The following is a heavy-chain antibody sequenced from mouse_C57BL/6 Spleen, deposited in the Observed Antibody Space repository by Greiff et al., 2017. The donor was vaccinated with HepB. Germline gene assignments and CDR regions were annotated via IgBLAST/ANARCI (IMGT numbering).Heavy chain of an antibody. CDR3: ARRGTTVVARDVGYWYFDV. Sequence: EVQLQQSGPELVKPGASVKISCKASGYSFTDYNMNWVKQSNGKSLEWLGVINPNYGTTSYNQKFKGKATLTVDQSSSTAYMQLNSLTSEDSAVYYCARRGTTVVARDVGYWYFDVWGTGTTVTVSS. D-gene: IGHD1-1*01. CDR1: GYSFTDYN. CDR2: INPNYGTT. J-gene: IGHJ1*03. V-gene: IGHV1-39*01.